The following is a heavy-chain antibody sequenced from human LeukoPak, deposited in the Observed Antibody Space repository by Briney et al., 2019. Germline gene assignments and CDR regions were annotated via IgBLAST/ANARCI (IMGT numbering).Heavy chain of an antibody. CDR1: GFTLSSYA. V-gene: IGHV3-30-3*01. CDR3: ASVGSYCGGDCQQSRDY. J-gene: IGHJ4*02. D-gene: IGHD2-21*02. CDR2: ISYDGSNK. Sequence: GGSLRLSCAASGFTLSSYAMHWVRQAPGKGLEWVAVISYDGSNKYYADSVKGRFTISRDNSKNTLYLQMNSLRAEDTAVYYCASVGSYCGGDCQQSRDYWGQGTLVTVSS.